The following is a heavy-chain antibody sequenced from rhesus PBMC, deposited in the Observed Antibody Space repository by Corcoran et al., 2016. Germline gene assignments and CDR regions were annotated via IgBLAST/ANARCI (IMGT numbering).Heavy chain of an antibody. V-gene: IGHV4-99*02. D-gene: IGHD3-34*01. CDR1: GYSITSRFH. J-gene: IGHJ6*01. Sequence: QVQLQESAPGLVKPSEPLSLTGVVSGYSITSRFHWAWICHPPGQGRVYIGFITGNTGSTSHNPSLKSRVTISKDTSKNQFSLKLSSVTAADTAVYYCARGLVGSQGSWGQGVVVTVSS. CDR2: ITGNTGST. CDR3: ARGLVGSQGS.